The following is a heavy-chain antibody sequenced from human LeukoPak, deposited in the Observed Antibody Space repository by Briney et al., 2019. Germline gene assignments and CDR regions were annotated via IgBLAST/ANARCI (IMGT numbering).Heavy chain of an antibody. V-gene: IGHV3-74*01. CDR3: ARAKNGGNSAHDY. J-gene: IGHJ4*02. CDR1: GFTFSSYW. D-gene: IGHD4-23*01. CDR2: IHSDGSST. Sequence: GGSLRLSCAASGFTFSSYWMHWVRHAPGKGLVWVSRIHSDGSSTTYADSVKGRFTISRDNAKDTLYLQMNSLRAEDTAVYYCARAKNGGNSAHDYWGLGTLVTVSS.